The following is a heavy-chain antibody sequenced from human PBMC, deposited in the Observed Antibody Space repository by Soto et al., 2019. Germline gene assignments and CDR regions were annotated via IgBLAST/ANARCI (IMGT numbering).Heavy chain of an antibody. CDR2: ITGSGTTI. Sequence: EVQMLESGGGLVQPGGSLRLSCAASGFIFNNYAMAWVRQAPGKGLEWVSVITGSGTTIYYADSVKGRFTISKDSSKNTVYLQMNSLRVDDTALYYCAKRADGGTGWQSFDAWGLGTLVTVSS. D-gene: IGHD6-25*01. CDR3: AKRADGGTGWQSFDA. CDR1: GFIFNNYA. V-gene: IGHV3-23*01. J-gene: IGHJ5*02.